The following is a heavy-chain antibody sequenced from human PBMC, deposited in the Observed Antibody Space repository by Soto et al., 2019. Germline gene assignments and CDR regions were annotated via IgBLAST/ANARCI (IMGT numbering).Heavy chain of an antibody. D-gene: IGHD6-13*01. CDR3: ARAKKSIAAAGYNWFDP. V-gene: IGHV1-69*01. J-gene: IGHJ5*02. CDR1: GGTFSSYA. Sequence: QVQLVQSGAEVKKPGSSVKVSCKASGGTFSSYAISWVRQAPGQGLEWMGGIIPIFGTANYAQKFQGRVTITADESTSTAYMELSSMRSEDTAVYYCARAKKSIAAAGYNWFDPWSQGTLVTISS. CDR2: IIPIFGTA.